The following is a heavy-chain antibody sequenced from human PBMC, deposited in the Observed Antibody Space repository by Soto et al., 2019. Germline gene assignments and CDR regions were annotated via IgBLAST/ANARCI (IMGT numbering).Heavy chain of an antibody. CDR2: MNPNSGNT. CDR1: GYTFTSYD. Sequence: ASVKVSCKASGYTFTSYDINWVRQATGQGLEWMGWMNPNSGNTGYAQKFQGRVTMTRNTSISTAYMELSSLRSEETAVYYCARVVIPYYDFWSGYYTGYYYYGMDVWGQGTTVTVSS. CDR3: ARVVIPYYDFWSGYYTGYYYYGMDV. V-gene: IGHV1-8*01. D-gene: IGHD3-3*01. J-gene: IGHJ6*02.